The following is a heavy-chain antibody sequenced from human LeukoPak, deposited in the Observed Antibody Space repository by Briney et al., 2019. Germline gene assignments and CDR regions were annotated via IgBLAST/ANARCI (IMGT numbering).Heavy chain of an antibody. CDR3: ARDRGELQTSFDI. D-gene: IGHD1-7*01. CDR1: GFTFSSYG. Sequence: GESLRLSCAASGFTFSSYGMHWVRQAPGKGLEWVAVIWYDGSNKYYADSVKGRFTISRDNSKNTLYLQMNSLRAEDTAVYYCARDRGELQTSFDIWGQGTMVTVSS. CDR2: IWYDGSNK. V-gene: IGHV3-33*01. J-gene: IGHJ3*02.